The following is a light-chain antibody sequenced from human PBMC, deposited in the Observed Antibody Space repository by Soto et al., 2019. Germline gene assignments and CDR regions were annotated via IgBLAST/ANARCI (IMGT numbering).Light chain of an antibody. Sequence: DIQMTQSPSTLSASVGDRVPITCRASLNIGSWLAWYQQTPGRAPRFLIYKASSLHIGVPSRFSGSGSGTEFTLTISSLQPDDFATYYCQQYNTYPWTFGQGTKVDI. J-gene: IGKJ1*01. V-gene: IGKV1-5*03. CDR2: KAS. CDR3: QQYNTYPWT. CDR1: LNIGSW.